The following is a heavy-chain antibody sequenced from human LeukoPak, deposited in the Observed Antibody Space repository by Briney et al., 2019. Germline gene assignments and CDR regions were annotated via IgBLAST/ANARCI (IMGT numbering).Heavy chain of an antibody. V-gene: IGHV3-33*01. J-gene: IGHJ5*02. CDR3: ARDASQQQLAGRFDP. CDR1: GFIFSSYG. Sequence: GGSLRLSCAASGFIFSSYGMHWVRQAPGKGLEWVAVIWYDGSNKYYADSVKGRFTISRDNSKNTLYLQMNSLRAEDTAVYYCARDASQQQLAGRFDPWGQGTLVTVSS. D-gene: IGHD6-13*01. CDR2: IWYDGSNK.